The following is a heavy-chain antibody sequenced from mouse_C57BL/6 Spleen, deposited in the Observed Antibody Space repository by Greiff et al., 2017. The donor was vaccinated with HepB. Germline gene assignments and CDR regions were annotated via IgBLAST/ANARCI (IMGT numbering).Heavy chain of an antibody. D-gene: IGHD2-4*01. CDR1: GYTFTSYW. V-gene: IGHV1-61*01. CDR3: ARRVYYDYDSFAY. J-gene: IGHJ3*01. CDR2: IYPSDSET. Sequence: QVQLQQPGAELVRPGSSVKLSCKASGYTFTSYWMDWVKQRPGQGLEWIGNIYPSDSETHYNQKFKDKATLTVDKSSSTAYMQLSSLTSEDSAVYYCARRVYYDYDSFAYWGQGTLVTVSA.